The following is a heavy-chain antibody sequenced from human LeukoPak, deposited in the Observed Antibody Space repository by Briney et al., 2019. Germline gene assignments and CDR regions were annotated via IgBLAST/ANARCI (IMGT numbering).Heavy chain of an antibody. CDR3: AKAGRGYSSVYYYMDV. CDR1: GFTFSSYG. D-gene: IGHD5-18*01. J-gene: IGHJ6*03. V-gene: IGHV3-30*02. CDR2: IRYDGSNK. Sequence: PGGSLRLSCAASGFTFSSYGMHWVRQAPGKGLEWVAFIRYDGSNKYYADSVKGRFTISRDNSKNTLYLQTNSLRAEDTAVYYCAKAGRGYSSVYYYMDVWGKGTTVTVSS.